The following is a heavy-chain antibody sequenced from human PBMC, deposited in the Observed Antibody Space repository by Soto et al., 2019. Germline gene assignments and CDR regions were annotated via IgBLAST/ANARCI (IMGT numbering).Heavy chain of an antibody. CDR3: ARQEPPPYSIGWPGWFHP. V-gene: IGHV4-39*01. CDR2: IYYSGST. D-gene: IGHD6-19*01. CDR1: GGSIISSSYY. J-gene: IGHJ5*02. Sequence: PSETLSLTCTVSGGSIISSSYYWGWIRQPPGKGLEWIGSIYYSGSTYYNPSLKSRVTISVDTSKTQFSLKLRSVTAADTAVYYCARQEPPPYSIGWPGWFHPWGPGTLVNVSS.